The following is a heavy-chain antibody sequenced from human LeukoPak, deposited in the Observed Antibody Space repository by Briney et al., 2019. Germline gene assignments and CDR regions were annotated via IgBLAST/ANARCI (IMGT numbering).Heavy chain of an antibody. V-gene: IGHV1-2*04. J-gene: IGHJ3*02. D-gene: IGHD4-11*01. CDR1: GYTFTGYY. CDR3: ARLIEYSNYDAANAFDI. Sequence: ASVKVSCKASGYTFTGYYMHWVRQAPGQGLEWMGWINPNSGGTNYAQKFQGWVTMTRDTSISTAYMELSRLTSDDTAVYYCARLIEYSNYDAANAFDIWGQGTMVTVSS. CDR2: INPNSGGT.